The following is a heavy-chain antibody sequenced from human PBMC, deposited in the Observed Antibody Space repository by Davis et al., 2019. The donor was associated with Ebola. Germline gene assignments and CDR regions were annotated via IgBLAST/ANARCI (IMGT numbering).Heavy chain of an antibody. D-gene: IGHD3-3*01. J-gene: IGHJ4*02. Sequence: GESLKISCAASGFSLSTYWMHWVRQPPGKGLVWVARMNEDGSRTDYADSVRGRFTISRDTAKNTLFPQMNSLRAEDTAIYYCAKDFGGPVDSWGQRTLVTVSS. CDR3: AKDFGGPVDS. CDR1: GFSLSTYW. V-gene: IGHV3-74*01. CDR2: MNEDGSRT.